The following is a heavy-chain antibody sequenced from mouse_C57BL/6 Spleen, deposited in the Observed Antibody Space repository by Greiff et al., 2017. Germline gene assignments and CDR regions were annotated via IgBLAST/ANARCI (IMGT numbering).Heavy chain of an antibody. V-gene: IGHV1-19*01. CDR2: INPYNGGT. Sequence: VQLKESGPVLVKPGASVKMSCKASGYTFTDYYMNWVKQSHGKSLEWIGVINPYNGGTSYNQKFKGKATLTVDKSSSTAYMELNSLTSEDSAVYYCARPSYGSSLAYWGQGTTLTVSS. J-gene: IGHJ2*01. D-gene: IGHD1-1*01. CDR3: ARPSYGSSLAY. CDR1: GYTFTDYY.